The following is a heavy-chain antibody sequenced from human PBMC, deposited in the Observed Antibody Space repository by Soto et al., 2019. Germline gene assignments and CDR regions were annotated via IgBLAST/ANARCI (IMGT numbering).Heavy chain of an antibody. CDR2: ISYDGSNK. CDR3: AKDLLWELTFGYYGMDV. J-gene: IGHJ6*02. CDR1: GFTFSSYG. V-gene: IGHV3-30*18. D-gene: IGHD1-26*01. Sequence: QVQLVESGGGVVQPGRSLRLSCAASGFTFSSYGMHWVRQAPGKGLEWVAVISYDGSNKYYADSVKGRFTISRDNSKNTLYLQMNSLRAEDTAVYYCAKDLLWELTFGYYGMDVWGQGTTVTVSS.